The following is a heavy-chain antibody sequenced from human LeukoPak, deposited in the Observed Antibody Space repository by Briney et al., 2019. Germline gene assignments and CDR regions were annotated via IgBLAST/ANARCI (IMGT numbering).Heavy chain of an antibody. J-gene: IGHJ6*03. V-gene: IGHV3-21*01. CDR1: GFTFNTYS. CDR2: ISSSSIYR. Sequence: GGSLRLSCVASGFTFNTYSMNWVRQAPGKGLEWVSSISSSSIYRYYADSVKGRVTISRDNAKNSLYLQMNSLRAEDTAVYYCARDFHCSSTSCYMDVWGKGTTVTVSS. D-gene: IGHD2-2*01. CDR3: ARDFHCSSTSCYMDV.